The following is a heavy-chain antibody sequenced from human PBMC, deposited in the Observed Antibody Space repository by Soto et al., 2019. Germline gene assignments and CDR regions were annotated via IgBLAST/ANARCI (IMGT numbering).Heavy chain of an antibody. CDR3: ARMGDKVMFT. V-gene: IGHV2-5*02. CDR2: LYWDDDR. D-gene: IGHD5-18*01. J-gene: IGHJ5*02. Sequence: QITLKDSGPTLVKPTQTLTLTCTVSGFSLRSTGVGVGWIRQPPGKALEWLPLLYWDDDRRYSPSLESRLTITKDTSKYQVVLTMTNRDAVDTATYYCARMGDKVMFTWGQGTLVTVSS. CDR1: GFSLRSTGVG.